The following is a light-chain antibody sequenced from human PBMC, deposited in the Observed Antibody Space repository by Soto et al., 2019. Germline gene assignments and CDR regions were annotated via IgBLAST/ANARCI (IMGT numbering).Light chain of an antibody. CDR1: DNDVGRYDY. CDR3: MSYVGGNSVA. CDR2: DVS. V-gene: IGLV2-8*01. Sequence: QSALTQPPSSSGSPGMSVTLSGSGTDNDVGRYDYVSWYQQHPGKAPKLLIYDVSKRPSGVPDRFSASKSGNTASLTVSGLQGEDEADYYCMSYVGGNSVAFGGGTKLTVL. J-gene: IGLJ2*01.